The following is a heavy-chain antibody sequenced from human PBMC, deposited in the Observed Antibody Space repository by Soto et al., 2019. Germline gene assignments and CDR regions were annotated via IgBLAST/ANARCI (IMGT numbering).Heavy chain of an antibody. D-gene: IGHD5-12*01. CDR1: GGSISSYY. Sequence: VQLQESGPGLVKPSETLSLTCTVSGGSISSYYWNWLRQPPGKGLEWIGYIFYSGSPVSNSSLKSRVTISLDTSNNQFSLKLSSVTAADTAVYYCARESGVYFDYWGQGALVTVSS. CDR3: ARESGVYFDY. CDR2: IFYSGSP. J-gene: IGHJ4*02. V-gene: IGHV4-59*01.